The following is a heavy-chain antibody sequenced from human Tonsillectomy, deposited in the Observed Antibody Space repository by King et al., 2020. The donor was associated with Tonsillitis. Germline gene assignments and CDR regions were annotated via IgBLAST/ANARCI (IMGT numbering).Heavy chain of an antibody. V-gene: IGHV4-59*08. CDR2: ISYSGNT. J-gene: IGHJ4*02. Sequence: QLQESGPGLVKPSETLSLTCIVSGDSISNYYWSWLRQPPGKGLEWVGFISYSGNTNYNPSLKSRVTVSADTSKNEFSLKLSAVIAADTAVYYCARHTIAAAGHGIDYWGQGILVTVSS. CDR1: GDSISNYY. CDR3: ARHTIAAAGHGIDY. D-gene: IGHD6-13*01.